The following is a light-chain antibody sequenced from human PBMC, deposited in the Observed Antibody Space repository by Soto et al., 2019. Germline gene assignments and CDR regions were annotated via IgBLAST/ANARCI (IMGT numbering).Light chain of an antibody. J-gene: IGLJ1*01. V-gene: IGLV2-14*01. CDR1: SSDVGTYKY. CDR3: SSKRDSSTLFV. Sequence: QSALTQPASVSGSPGQSITISCTGSSSDVGTYKYVSWYQHHPGKVPKLLIYEVTNRPSGVSDRFSGSKSGNTASLTISGLQAEDEADYYCSSKRDSSTLFVFGTGTKVTVL. CDR2: EVT.